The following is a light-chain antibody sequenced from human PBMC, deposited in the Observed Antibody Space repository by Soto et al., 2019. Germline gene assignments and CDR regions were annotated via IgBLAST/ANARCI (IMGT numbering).Light chain of an antibody. V-gene: IGLV1-40*01. CDR2: GNN. J-gene: IGLJ2*01. CDR3: QSYDNTLSGSHVV. Sequence: QSVLTQPPSVSGAPGQRVTISCTGSSSNIGADYDVHWYQQLPGTAPRLLIYGNNNRPSGVPDRFSASKSGTSASLAITGLQAEDEAAYYCQSYDNTLSGSHVVFGGGTKVTVL. CDR1: SSNIGADYD.